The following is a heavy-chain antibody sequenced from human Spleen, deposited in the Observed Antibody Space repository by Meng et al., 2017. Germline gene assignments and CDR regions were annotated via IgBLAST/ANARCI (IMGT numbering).Heavy chain of an antibody. CDR3: ASYYLGCY. V-gene: IGHV1-2*06. D-gene: IGHD1-26*01. Sequence: QVQLVQSGADVRKPGASVNVSCKASGYTFTGYYMHWVRQAPGQGLEWIGRINPNSGGTNYAQKFQGRVTMTRDTSISTAYMELSRLRSDDTAIYHCASYYLGCYWGQGTLVTVSS. CDR1: GYTFTGYY. CDR2: INPNSGGT. J-gene: IGHJ4*02.